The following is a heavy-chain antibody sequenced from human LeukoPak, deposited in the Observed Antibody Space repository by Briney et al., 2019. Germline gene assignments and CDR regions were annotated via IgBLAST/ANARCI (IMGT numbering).Heavy chain of an antibody. D-gene: IGHD6-19*01. V-gene: IGHV3-53*01. Sequence: PGGSLRLSCAASGFSVSSNYMSWVRPAPGKGLEWVSVIYRGGSSYYGDSVKGRFTISRDNSKNALYLQMNSLRAEDTAVYYCARAPSAQWYFQHWGQGTLVIVSS. CDR2: IYRGGSS. J-gene: IGHJ1*01. CDR3: ARAPSAQWYFQH. CDR1: GFSVSSNY.